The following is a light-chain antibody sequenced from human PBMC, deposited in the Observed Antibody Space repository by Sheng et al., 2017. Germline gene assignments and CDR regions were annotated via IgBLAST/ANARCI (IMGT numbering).Light chain of an antibody. CDR3: TSYAGSNDVV. Sequence: QSVLTQPPSVSGAPGQRVTISCTGSSSNIGAGYDVHWYQQLPGTAPKLLIYGNSNRPSGVPDRFSGSKSGTSASLAITGLQAEDEADYYCTSYAGSNDVVFGGGTNLTVL. J-gene: IGLJ2*01. CDR1: SSNIGAGYD. CDR2: GNS. V-gene: IGLV1-40*01.